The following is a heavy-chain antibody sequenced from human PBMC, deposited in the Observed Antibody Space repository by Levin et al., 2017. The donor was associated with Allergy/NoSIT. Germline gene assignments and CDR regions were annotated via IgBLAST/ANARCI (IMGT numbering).Heavy chain of an antibody. D-gene: IGHD4-17*01. V-gene: IGHV3-23*01. CDR2: ISGSGGST. Sequence: GGSLRLSCAASGFTFSSYAMSWVRQAPGKGLEWVSAISGSGGSTYYADYVKGRFTISRDNSKNTLYLQMNSLRAEDTAVYYCAKWDSNGEVGGFDPWGQGTLVTVSS. J-gene: IGHJ5*02. CDR1: GFTFSSYA. CDR3: AKWDSNGEVGGFDP.